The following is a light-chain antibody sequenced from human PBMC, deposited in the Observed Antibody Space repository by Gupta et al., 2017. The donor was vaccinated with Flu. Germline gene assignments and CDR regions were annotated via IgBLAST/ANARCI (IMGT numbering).Light chain of an antibody. CDR1: QGISSW. V-gene: IGKV1-12*01. Sequence: PTSVSATVGDRVTIPWRASQGISSWLAWYQQKPGKAPKLLIYAASSLQSGVPSRFSGSESGTDFTLTISSLQPEDFATYYCQQATNFPLTFGGGTKVEI. J-gene: IGKJ4*01. CDR3: QQATNFPLT. CDR2: AAS.